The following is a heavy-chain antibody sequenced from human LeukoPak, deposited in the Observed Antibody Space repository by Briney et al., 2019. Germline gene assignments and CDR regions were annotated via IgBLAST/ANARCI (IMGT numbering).Heavy chain of an antibody. J-gene: IGHJ6*02. V-gene: IGHV4-34*01. D-gene: IGHD3-10*01. CDR2: INHSGST. Sequence: NPSETLSLTCAVYGGSFSGYYWSWIRQPPGKGLEWIGEINHSGSTNYNPSLKSRVTISVDTSKNQFSLKLSSVTAADTAVYYCAREQDGSGSYSDYYYYYGMDVSGQGTAVTVSS. CDR1: GGSFSGYY. CDR3: AREQDGSGSYSDYYYYYGMDV.